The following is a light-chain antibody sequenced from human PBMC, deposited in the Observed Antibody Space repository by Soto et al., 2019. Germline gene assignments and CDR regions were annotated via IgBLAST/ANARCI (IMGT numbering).Light chain of an antibody. CDR2: GAS. CDR3: QQYGSSLSIT. V-gene: IGKV3-20*01. J-gene: IGKJ5*01. CDR1: QSVSSSY. Sequence: EIVLTQSPGTLSLSPGERVTLSCRASQSVSSSYFAWYQQTPGQAPRLLIYGASSRATGIPDRFSGSGSGTDFTLTISRLEPEDGAVYYCQQYGSSLSITFGQGTRMENK.